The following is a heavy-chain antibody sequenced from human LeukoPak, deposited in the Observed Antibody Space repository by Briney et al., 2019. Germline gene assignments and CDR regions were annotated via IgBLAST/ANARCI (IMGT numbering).Heavy chain of an antibody. Sequence: GGSLRLSCAASVFTVGSNYMSWVPQAPGRGLEWVSIIYCGGSTNYADSVKGRFTISRDTSKNTLYLQMNSLRAEDTAVYYCARLSANSSAYFFDYWGQGTLVTVSS. CDR1: VFTVGSNY. J-gene: IGHJ4*02. V-gene: IGHV3-66*04. CDR2: IYCGGST. D-gene: IGHD3-22*01. CDR3: ARLSANSSAYFFDY.